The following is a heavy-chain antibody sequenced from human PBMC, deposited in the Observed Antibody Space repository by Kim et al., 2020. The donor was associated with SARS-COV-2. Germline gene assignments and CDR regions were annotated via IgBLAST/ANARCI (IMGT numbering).Heavy chain of an antibody. D-gene: IGHD3-16*01. J-gene: IGHJ4*02. CDR2: K. CDR3: ARRDAYLFYFDY. V-gene: IGHV3-30*01. Sequence: KYYADSVKGRFTISRDNSKNTLYLQMNSLRPEDTAVYYCARRDAYLFYFDYWGQGTLVTVSA.